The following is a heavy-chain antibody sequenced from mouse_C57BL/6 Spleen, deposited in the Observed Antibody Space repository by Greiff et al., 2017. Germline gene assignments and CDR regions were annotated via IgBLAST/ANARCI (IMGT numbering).Heavy chain of an antibody. V-gene: IGHV1-62-2*01. CDR3: ARHDEGGAGPFAY. D-gene: IGHD1-1*02. J-gene: IGHJ3*01. CDR2: FYPGSGSI. CDR1: GYTFTEYT. Sequence: VKLMESGAELVKPGASVKLSCKASGYTFTEYTIHWVKQRSGQGLEWIGWFYPGSGSINDNEKFKDKATLTSDKSSSTVYMQLSRLTSEDAAVYYCARHDEGGAGPFAYWGQGTLVTVSA.